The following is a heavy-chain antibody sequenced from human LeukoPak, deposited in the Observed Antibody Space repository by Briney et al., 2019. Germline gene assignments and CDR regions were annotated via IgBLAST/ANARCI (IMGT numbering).Heavy chain of an antibody. J-gene: IGHJ3*01. CDR1: GFTFSSYA. CDR2: VTAGADKT. D-gene: IGHD2-21*01. CDR3: AKDRRFPDDVLDV. V-gene: IGHV3-23*01. Sequence: GGSLRLSCAASGFTFSSYAMSWVRQAPGKGLEWVSAVTAGADKTWSADSVRGRFTISRDNSKNTLYLQMNNLRPEDTAVYYCAKDRRFPDDVLDVWGRGTLVTVSS.